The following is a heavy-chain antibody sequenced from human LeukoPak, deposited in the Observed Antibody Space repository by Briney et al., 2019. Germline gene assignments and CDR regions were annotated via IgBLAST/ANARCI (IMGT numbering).Heavy chain of an antibody. V-gene: IGHV1-69*05. CDR3: ARGRRDSSSPYYFDY. CDR1: GGPFSTYA. Sequence: SVKVSCKPSGGPFSTYAISWVRQAPGQGLEWMGGIIPIFGTANYAQKLQGRVTITTDESTSTAYMELSSLRSEDTAVYYCARGRRDSSSPYYFDYWGQGTLVTVSS. D-gene: IGHD6-6*01. CDR2: IIPIFGTA. J-gene: IGHJ4*02.